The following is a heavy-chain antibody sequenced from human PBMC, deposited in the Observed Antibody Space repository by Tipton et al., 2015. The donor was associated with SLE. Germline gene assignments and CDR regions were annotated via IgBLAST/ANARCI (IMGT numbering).Heavy chain of an antibody. CDR1: GGSISGSSYY. Sequence: TLSLTCTVSGGSISGSSYYWDWIRQPPGKGPEWIGRISNSGNTYYTPSFQSRVTISVDTSKNHFSLKLSAVTAADTAVYYCARHDTNYGRNWFDPWGQGTRVTVSS. D-gene: IGHD2-8*01. CDR2: ISNSGNT. V-gene: IGHV4-39*01. J-gene: IGHJ5*02. CDR3: ARHDTNYGRNWFDP.